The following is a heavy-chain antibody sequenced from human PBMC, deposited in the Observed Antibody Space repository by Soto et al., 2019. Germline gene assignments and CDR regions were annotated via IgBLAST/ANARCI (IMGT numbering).Heavy chain of an antibody. CDR3: AMEYCSSTTCYRDY. Sequence: QVQLVQSGAEVKKPGSSVKVSCKASGGTFSSYTISWVRQAPGQGLEWMGRIIPILGIANYAPKFQGRVTITAEKSTSTADMELSSLRSEDTAVYYCAMEYCSSTTCYRDYWGQGTLVTVSS. J-gene: IGHJ4*02. D-gene: IGHD2-2*02. V-gene: IGHV1-69*02. CDR2: IIPILGIA. CDR1: GGTFSSYT.